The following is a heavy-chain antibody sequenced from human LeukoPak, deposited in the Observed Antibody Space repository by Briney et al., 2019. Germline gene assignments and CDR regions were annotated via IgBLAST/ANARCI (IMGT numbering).Heavy chain of an antibody. CDR2: ISGSGGST. V-gene: IGHV3-23*01. CDR3: ARDWGSSSLYYYYMDV. Sequence: GGTLRLSCAASGFTFSSYGMSWVRQAPGKGLEWVSAISGSGGSTYYADSVKGRFTISRDNAKNSLYLQMNSLRAEDTAVYYCARDWGSSSLYYYYMDVWGKGTTVTVSS. D-gene: IGHD6-6*01. CDR1: GFTFSSYG. J-gene: IGHJ6*03.